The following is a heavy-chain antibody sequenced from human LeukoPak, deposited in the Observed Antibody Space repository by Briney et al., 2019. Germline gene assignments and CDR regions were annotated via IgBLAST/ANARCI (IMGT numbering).Heavy chain of an antibody. CDR2: INPNSGGT. J-gene: IGHJ3*02. D-gene: IGHD1-26*01. CDR1: GYTFTGYY. Sequence: ASVKVSCKASGYTFTGYYMHWVRQAPGQGLEWMGWINPNSGGTNYAQKFQGRVTMTRDTSISTAYMELSRLRSDDTAVYYCARSHSGSPEAFDIWGQGTMVTVSS. V-gene: IGHV1-2*02. CDR3: ARSHSGSPEAFDI.